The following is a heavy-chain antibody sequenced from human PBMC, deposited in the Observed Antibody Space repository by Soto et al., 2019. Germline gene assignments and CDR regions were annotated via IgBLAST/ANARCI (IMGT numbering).Heavy chain of an antibody. J-gene: IGHJ4*02. CDR1: EFSFSSYA. V-gene: IGHV3-23*01. CDR2: ISGSGDST. CDR3: AKDGGRRPCSGYTY. D-gene: IGHD5-12*01. Sequence: PGGSLRLSCAASEFSFSSYAMSWVRQAPGKGLEWVSGISGSGDSTYYADSVKGRFTISRDNSKNTLYLQMNSLRAEDTAVYYCAKDGGRRPCSGYTYWGQGTFVTVSS.